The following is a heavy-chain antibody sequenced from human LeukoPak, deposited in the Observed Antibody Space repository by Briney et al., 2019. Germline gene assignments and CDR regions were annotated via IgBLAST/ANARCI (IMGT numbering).Heavy chain of an antibody. CDR3: ARVSTSSSWYYFDY. D-gene: IGHD6-13*01. V-gene: IGHV3-66*01. J-gene: IGHJ4*02. CDR2: IYSGGST. CDR1: GFTVSSNY. Sequence: GGSLRLSCAASGFTVSSNYMSWVRQAPGKGLEWVSVIYSGGSTYYADSMKGRFTISRDNSKNTLYLQMNSLRAEDTAVYYCARVSTSSSWYYFDYWGQGTLVTVSS.